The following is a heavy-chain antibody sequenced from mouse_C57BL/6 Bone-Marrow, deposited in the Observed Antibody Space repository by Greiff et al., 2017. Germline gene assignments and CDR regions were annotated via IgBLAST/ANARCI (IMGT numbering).Heavy chain of an antibody. Sequence: VQGVESGAELVRPGTSVKVSCKASGYAFTNYLIEWVKQRPGQGLEWIGVINPGSGGTNYNEKFKGKATLTADKSSSTAYMQLSSLTSEDSAVYFCARKGVYYGSSYGFAYWGQGTLVTVSA. CDR3: ARKGVYYGSSYGFAY. J-gene: IGHJ3*01. D-gene: IGHD1-1*01. V-gene: IGHV1-54*01. CDR1: GYAFTNYL. CDR2: INPGSGGT.